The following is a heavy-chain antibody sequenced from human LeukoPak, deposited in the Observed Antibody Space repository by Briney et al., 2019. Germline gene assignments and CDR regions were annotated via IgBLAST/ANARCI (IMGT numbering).Heavy chain of an antibody. V-gene: IGHV3-74*01. CDR2: ISPTGSTT. CDR3: ARGPNSNWSGLDF. CDR1: GFSFSGHW. Sequence: GGSLRLSCTASGFSFSGHWMYWARQLPGKGLVWVSRISPTGSTTSYADSVKGRFTVSRDNAKNTLYLQVNNLRAEDTAVYYCARGPNSNWSGLDFWGQGTLLTVSS. D-gene: IGHD6-6*01. J-gene: IGHJ4*02.